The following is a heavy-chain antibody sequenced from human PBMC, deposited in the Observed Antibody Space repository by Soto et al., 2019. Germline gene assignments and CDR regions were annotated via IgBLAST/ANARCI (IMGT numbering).Heavy chain of an antibody. V-gene: IGHV3-23*01. CDR3: AKDRGIAVAGGDAFDI. D-gene: IGHD6-19*01. CDR1: GFTFSSYA. Sequence: GESLKISCAASGFTFSSYAMSWVRQAPGKGLEWVSAISGSGGSTYYADSVKGRFTISRDNSKNTLYLQMNSLRAEDTAVYYCAKDRGIAVAGGDAFDIWGQGTMVTVSS. J-gene: IGHJ3*02. CDR2: ISGSGGST.